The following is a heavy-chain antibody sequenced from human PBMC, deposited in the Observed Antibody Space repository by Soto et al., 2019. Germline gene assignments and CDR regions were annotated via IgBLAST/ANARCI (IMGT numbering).Heavy chain of an antibody. Sequence: GGSLRLSCAASGFTFSSYAMSWVRQAPGKGLEWVSAISGSGGSTYYADSVKGRFTISRDNSKNTLYLQMNSLRAEDTAVYYCAKDIIVVVVAATFDYWGQGTLVTVSS. CDR1: GFTFSSYA. J-gene: IGHJ4*02. V-gene: IGHV3-23*01. D-gene: IGHD2-15*01. CDR2: ISGSGGST. CDR3: AKDIIVVVVAATFDY.